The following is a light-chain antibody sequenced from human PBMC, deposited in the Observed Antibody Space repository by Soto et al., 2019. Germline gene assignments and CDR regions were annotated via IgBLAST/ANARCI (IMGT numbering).Light chain of an antibody. CDR3: QSYDSSLSGGV. J-gene: IGLJ3*02. CDR1: SANIGAGFD. V-gene: IGLV1-40*01. Sequence: QAVLTQPPSVSGAPGQRVTISCTGNSANIGAGFDVHWYQQVPGTAPKVIIYANTHRPSGVPDRFSGSKSGTSASLAITGLQAEDEADYYCQSYDSSLSGGVFGGGTKVTVL. CDR2: ANT.